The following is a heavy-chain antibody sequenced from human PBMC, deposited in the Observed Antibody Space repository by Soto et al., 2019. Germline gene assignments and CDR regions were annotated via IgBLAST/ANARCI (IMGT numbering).Heavy chain of an antibody. D-gene: IGHD3-16*01. CDR2: MNPGSGDT. J-gene: IGHJ5*02. CDR3: ARMETFGSLNWLDP. Sequence: ASVKVSCKASGYSFTNNDVSWVRQATGQGLEWMGWMNPGSGDTGYAQKFQGRVTMTRDISIATAYMELSSLRSDDTAIYYCARMETFGSLNWLDPWGQGTMVTVST. CDR1: GYSFTNND. V-gene: IGHV1-8*01.